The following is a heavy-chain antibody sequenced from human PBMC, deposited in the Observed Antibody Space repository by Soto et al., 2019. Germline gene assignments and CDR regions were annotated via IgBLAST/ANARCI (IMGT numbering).Heavy chain of an antibody. D-gene: IGHD1-26*01. V-gene: IGHV3-30*18. CDR1: GFTFSSSG. Sequence: QVQLVESGGGVVQPGRSLRLSCTTSGFTFSSSGMHWVRQAPGKGLEWVATISYDGTNRYFADSVKGRFTISRDNSKNTLYLQMNSLRAVDTAVYYCAKDADPSGSYYFDNWGQGTLVTVSS. CDR2: ISYDGTNR. CDR3: AKDADPSGSYYFDN. J-gene: IGHJ4*02.